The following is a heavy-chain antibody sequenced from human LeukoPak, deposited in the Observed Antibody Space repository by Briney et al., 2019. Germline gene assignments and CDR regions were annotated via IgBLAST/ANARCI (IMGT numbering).Heavy chain of an antibody. V-gene: IGHV3-30-3*01. Sequence: GGSLRLSCAASGFTFSTYTMHWVRQAPGKGLEWVAVISYDGSSEYYADSVKGRFTISRDSSRNTLYLQMNSLRAEDTAVYYCARVSIGWYSFDYWGQGTLVTVSS. J-gene: IGHJ4*02. D-gene: IGHD6-19*01. CDR1: GFTFSTYT. CDR2: ISYDGSSE. CDR3: ARVSIGWYSFDY.